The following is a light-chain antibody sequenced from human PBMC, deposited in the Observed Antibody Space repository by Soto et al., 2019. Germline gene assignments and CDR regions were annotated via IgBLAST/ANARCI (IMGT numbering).Light chain of an antibody. Sequence: DIVMTQSPLSLPVTSGEPASISCRSSQSVSSSYLAWYQQKPGQAPRPLIYGASSRAIGIPDRFSGSGSGTDFTLTISRLEPEDFAVYYCQQYGSSPWTFGQGTKVEIK. CDR3: QQYGSSPWT. CDR2: GAS. V-gene: IGKV3-20*01. J-gene: IGKJ1*01. CDR1: QSVSSSY.